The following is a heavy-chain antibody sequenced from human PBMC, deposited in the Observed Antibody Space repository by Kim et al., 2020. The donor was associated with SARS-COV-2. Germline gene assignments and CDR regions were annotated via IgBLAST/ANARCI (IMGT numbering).Heavy chain of an antibody. CDR3: AKTHCGGDCYFLRYFQH. CDR1: GFTFSSYA. J-gene: IGHJ1*01. D-gene: IGHD2-21*01. V-gene: IGHV3-23*01. CDR2: ISGSGGST. Sequence: GGSLRLSCAASGFTFSSYAMSWVRQAPGKGLEWVSAISGSGGSTYYADSVKGRFTISRDNSKNTLYLQMNSLRAEDTAVYYCAKTHCGGDCYFLRYFQHWGQGTLVTVSS.